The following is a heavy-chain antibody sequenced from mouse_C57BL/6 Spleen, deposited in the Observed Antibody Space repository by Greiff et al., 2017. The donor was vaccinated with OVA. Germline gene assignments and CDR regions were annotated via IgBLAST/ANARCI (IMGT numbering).Heavy chain of an antibody. D-gene: IGHD2-4*01. CDR1: GYSITSGYD. J-gene: IGHJ4*01. CDR2: ISYSGST. Sequence: ESGPGMVKPSQSLSLTCTVTGYSITSGYDWHWLRHFPGNKLEWMGYISYSGSTNYNPSLKSRISITHDTSKNHFFLKLNSVTTEDTATYYCARERDYATGGYAMDYWGQGTSVTVSS. V-gene: IGHV3-1*01. CDR3: ARERDYATGGYAMDY.